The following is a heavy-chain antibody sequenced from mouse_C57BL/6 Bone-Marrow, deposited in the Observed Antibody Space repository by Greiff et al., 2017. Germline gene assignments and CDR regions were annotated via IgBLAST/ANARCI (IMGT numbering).Heavy chain of an antibody. CDR2: IDPENGDT. J-gene: IGHJ2*01. D-gene: IGHD2-3*01. CDR1: GFNIKDDY. V-gene: IGHV14-4*01. Sequence: EVQLKESGAELVRPGASVKLSCTASGFNIKDDYMHWVKQRPEQGLEWIGWIDPENGDTEYASKFQGKATITADTSSNTAYLQLSSLTSEDTAVYYCTPYERDGYWGQGTTLTVSS. CDR3: TPYERDGY.